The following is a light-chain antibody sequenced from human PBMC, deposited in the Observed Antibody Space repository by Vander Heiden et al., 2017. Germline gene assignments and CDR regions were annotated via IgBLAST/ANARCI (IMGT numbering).Light chain of an antibody. Sequence: QTVVTQEPSFSVSPGGTVTLTCGLSSGSVSTSYYPSWYQQTPGQAPRTRSYSTNTRSSGVPDRFSGSILGNKAAPNITGAQADDDSDDYCVPYMGRGTGGCGGGTKLNVL. V-gene: IGLV8-61*01. CDR2: STN. CDR1: SGSVSTSYY. CDR3: VPYMGRGTGG. J-gene: IGLJ3*02.